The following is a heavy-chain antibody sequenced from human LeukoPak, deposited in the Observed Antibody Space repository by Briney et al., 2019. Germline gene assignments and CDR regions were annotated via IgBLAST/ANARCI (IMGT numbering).Heavy chain of an antibody. Sequence: GGSLRLSCAASGFTFRTYGMHWVRQAPGKGLEWVAVISNDGSNKNYADSVKGRSAISRDDSKNTLYLQMNNLKVEDTAVYYCAKGRCSGVGCDSFHSWGQGALVTVSS. CDR3: AKGRCSGVGCDSFHS. V-gene: IGHV3-30*18. CDR1: GFTFRTYG. CDR2: ISNDGSNK. J-gene: IGHJ4*02. D-gene: IGHD2-15*01.